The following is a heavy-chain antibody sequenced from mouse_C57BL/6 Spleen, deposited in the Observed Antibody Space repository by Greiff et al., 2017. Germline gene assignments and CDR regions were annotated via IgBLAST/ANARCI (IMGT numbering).Heavy chain of an antibody. CDR1: GFSLTSYG. Sequence: QVQLQQSGPGLVQPSQSLSITCTVSGFSLTSYGVHWVRQSPGKGLEWLGVIWSGGSTDYNAAFISRLSISKDNSKSQVFFKMNSLQADDTAIYYCASTTVVDWYFDVWGTGTTVTVSS. J-gene: IGHJ1*03. V-gene: IGHV2-2*01. D-gene: IGHD1-1*01. CDR2: IWSGGST. CDR3: ASTTVVDWYFDV.